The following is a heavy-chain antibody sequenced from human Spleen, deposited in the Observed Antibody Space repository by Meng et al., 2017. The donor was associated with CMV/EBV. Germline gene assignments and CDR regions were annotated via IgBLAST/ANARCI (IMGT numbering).Heavy chain of an antibody. CDR3: ARDPSGDGYAEF. J-gene: IGHJ4*02. D-gene: IGHD5-24*01. Sequence: SGSSGFTFSASYISLIRQAPGKGLEWVSYISSSGGTIYYADSVKGRFTISRDNAKNSLYLHMNSLRAEDTAVYYCARDPSGDGYAEFWGQGTRSPSPQ. CDR1: GFTFSASY. V-gene: IGHV3-11*04. CDR2: ISSSGGTI.